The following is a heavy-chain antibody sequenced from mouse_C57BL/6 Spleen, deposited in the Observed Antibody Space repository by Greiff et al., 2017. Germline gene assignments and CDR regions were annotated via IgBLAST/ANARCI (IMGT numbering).Heavy chain of an antibody. D-gene: IGHD1-1*01. Sequence: QVQLQQSGAELVRPGASVKLSCKASGYTFTDYYINWVKQRPGQGLEWIARIYPGSGNTYYNEKFKGKATLTAEKSSSTAYMQLSSLTSEDSAVYFCAREGGDYYGSSRNYFDYWGQGTTLTVSS. J-gene: IGHJ2*01. V-gene: IGHV1-76*01. CDR3: AREGGDYYGSSRNYFDY. CDR2: IYPGSGNT. CDR1: GYTFTDYY.